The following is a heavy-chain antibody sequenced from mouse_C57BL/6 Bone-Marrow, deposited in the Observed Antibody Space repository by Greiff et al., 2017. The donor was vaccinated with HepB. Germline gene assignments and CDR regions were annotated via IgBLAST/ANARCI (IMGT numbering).Heavy chain of an antibody. Sequence: EVQLQQSGPELVKPGASVKISCKASGYTFTDYYMNWVKQSHGKSLEWIGDINPNNGGTSYNQKFKGKATLTVDKSSSTAYMELRSLTSEDSAVYYCARERDYDSAWFAYWGQGTLVTVSA. D-gene: IGHD2-4*01. V-gene: IGHV1-26*01. CDR3: ARERDYDSAWFAY. CDR1: GYTFTDYY. J-gene: IGHJ3*01. CDR2: INPNNGGT.